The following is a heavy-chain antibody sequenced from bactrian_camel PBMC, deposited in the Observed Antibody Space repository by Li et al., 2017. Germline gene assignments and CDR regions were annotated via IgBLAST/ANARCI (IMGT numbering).Heavy chain of an antibody. CDR2: IYPGGRRT. V-gene: IGHV3S54*01. CDR1: GYTVSSGS. Sequence: VQLVESGGGSVQAGGSLRLSCVASGYTVSSGSMAWFRQAPGKEREVVAAIYPGGRRTYYLSSVKGRFTISRDSAKNTVFLEMYGLEPGDTGMYYCAAHSGTLCSDWTRYRTWGQGTQVTVS. J-gene: IGHJ4*01. CDR3: AAHSGTLCSDWTRYRT. D-gene: IGHD3*01.